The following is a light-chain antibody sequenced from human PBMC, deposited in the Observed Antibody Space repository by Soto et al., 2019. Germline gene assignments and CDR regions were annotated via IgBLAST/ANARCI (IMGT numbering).Light chain of an antibody. J-gene: IGLJ1*01. CDR2: EVT. CDR3: YSYRSGSAHV. CDR1: SSDVGGYNR. Sequence: QSALTQPASVSGSPGQSITISCTGTSSDVGGYNRVSWYQQHPDKAPKLIIYEVTNRPSGISNRFSGSKSGDTASLTISELQAEDEADYYCYSYRSGSAHVFGTGTKVTVL. V-gene: IGLV2-14*01.